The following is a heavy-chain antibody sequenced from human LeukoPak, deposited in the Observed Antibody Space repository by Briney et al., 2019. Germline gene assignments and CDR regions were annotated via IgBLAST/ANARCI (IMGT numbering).Heavy chain of an antibody. V-gene: IGHV3-7*01. CDR3: ARDGGSYYEGYYFDY. CDR1: GFTFQEYG. Sequence: GGSLRLSCGGSGFTFQEYGMSWARQAPGKGLEWVANIKQDGSEKYYVDSVKGRFTISRDNAKNSLYLQMNSLRAEDTAVYYCARDGGSYYEGYYFDYWGQGTLVTVSS. D-gene: IGHD1-26*01. CDR2: IKQDGSEK. J-gene: IGHJ4*02.